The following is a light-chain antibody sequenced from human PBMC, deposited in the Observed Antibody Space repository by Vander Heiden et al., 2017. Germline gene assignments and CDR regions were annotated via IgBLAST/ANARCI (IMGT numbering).Light chain of an antibody. Sequence: EFVLTQSPATLSLSPGESATLSCRASQSVSSYLAWYQQKPGQAPRLLIYDASNRAAGIPARFSGSGSGTDFTLTISSLEPEDFAVYYCQQRRDWPLTFGGGTKVEIK. J-gene: IGKJ4*01. CDR1: QSVSSY. CDR3: QQRRDWPLT. CDR2: DAS. V-gene: IGKV3-11*01.